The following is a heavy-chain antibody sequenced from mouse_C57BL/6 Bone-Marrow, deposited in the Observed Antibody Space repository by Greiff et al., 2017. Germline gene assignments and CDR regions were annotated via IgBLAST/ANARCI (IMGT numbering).Heavy chain of an antibody. CDR3: ARHADYYGTQAYFDY. CDR1: GFTFSDYG. Sequence: EVQVVESGGGLVQPGGSLKLSCAASGFTFSDYGMAWVRQAPEKGPEWVGFISNLADSTYYAETVQGRFTIAGENAKNTLYLEMSSLRSEDTAMYYCARHADYYGTQAYFDYWGKGTTLTVSS. D-gene: IGHD1-1*01. CDR2: ISNLADST. J-gene: IGHJ2*01. V-gene: IGHV5-15*01.